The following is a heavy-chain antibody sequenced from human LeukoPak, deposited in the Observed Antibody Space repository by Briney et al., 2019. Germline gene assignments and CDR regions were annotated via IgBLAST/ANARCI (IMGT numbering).Heavy chain of an antibody. CDR2: ISSSSSYI. Sequence: GGSLRLSCAASGFTFSSYSMNWVRQAPGKGLEWVSSISSSSSYIYYADSVKGRFTISRDNSKNTLYLQMNSLRAEDTAVYYCASLGGSPFDYWGQGTLVTVSS. J-gene: IGHJ4*02. V-gene: IGHV3-21*04. CDR3: ASLGGSPFDY. CDR1: GFTFSSYS. D-gene: IGHD3-16*01.